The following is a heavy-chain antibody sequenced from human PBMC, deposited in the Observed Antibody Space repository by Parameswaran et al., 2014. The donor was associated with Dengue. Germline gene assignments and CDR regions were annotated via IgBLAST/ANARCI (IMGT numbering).Heavy chain of an antibody. J-gene: IGHJ3*02. V-gene: IGHV1-18*01. CDR2: ISAYNGNT. CDR3: ARAGGIVVVTAMPYAFDI. Sequence: WVRQAPGQGLEWMGWISAYNGNTNYAQKLQGRVTMTTDTSTSTAYMELRSLRSDDTAVYYCARAGGIVVVTAMPYAFDIWGQGTMVTVSS. D-gene: IGHD2-21*02.